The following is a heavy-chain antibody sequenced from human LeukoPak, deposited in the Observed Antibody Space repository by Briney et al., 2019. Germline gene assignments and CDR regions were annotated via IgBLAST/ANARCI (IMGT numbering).Heavy chain of an antibody. V-gene: IGHV4-4*07. Sequence: PSETLSLTCTVSGGSISSYYWSWIRQPAGKGLEWIGRIYTSGSTNYNPSLKSRVTISVDTSKNQFSLKLSSVTAADTAVYYCARLTYSETNRSFDYWGQGTLVTVSS. CDR1: GGSISSYY. J-gene: IGHJ4*02. CDR2: IYTSGST. D-gene: IGHD2-15*01. CDR3: ARLTYSETNRSFDY.